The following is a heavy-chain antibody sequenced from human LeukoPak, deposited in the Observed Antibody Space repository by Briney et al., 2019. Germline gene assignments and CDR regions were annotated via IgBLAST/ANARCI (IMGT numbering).Heavy chain of an antibody. Sequence: ASVTVSCKASGYNFNSHGIIWVRQAPGQGLEWIGWISTYNGNTNYAQKFQGRVTMTTDTSTSTVSMELRSLRSDDTALYYCARDGRRGYSGYRFDYWGQGTLVTVSS. CDR3: ARDGRRGYSGYRFDY. J-gene: IGHJ4*02. V-gene: IGHV1-18*04. CDR2: ISTYNGNT. CDR1: GYNFNSHG. D-gene: IGHD5-12*01.